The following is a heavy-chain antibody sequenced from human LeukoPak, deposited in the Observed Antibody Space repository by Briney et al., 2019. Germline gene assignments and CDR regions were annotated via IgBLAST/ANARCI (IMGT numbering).Heavy chain of an antibody. J-gene: IGHJ3*02. Sequence: SQTLSLTCTVSGGSISSGDYYWSWIRQPPGKGLEWIGYIYYSGSTYYNPSLKSRVTISVDTSKNQFSLKLTSVTAADAAVYYCARHGVTSRPRALDIWGQGTMVTVSS. CDR2: IYYSGST. CDR1: GGSISSGDYY. D-gene: IGHD6-6*01. CDR3: ARHGVTSRPRALDI. V-gene: IGHV4-30-4*01.